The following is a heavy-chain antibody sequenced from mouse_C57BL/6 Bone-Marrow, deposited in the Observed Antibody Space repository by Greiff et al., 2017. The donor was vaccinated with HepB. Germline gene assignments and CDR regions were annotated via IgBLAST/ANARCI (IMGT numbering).Heavy chain of an antibody. CDR1: GFTFSSYA. CDR2: ISDGGSYT. J-gene: IGHJ2*01. V-gene: IGHV5-4*03. D-gene: IGHD3-3*01. Sequence: EVKLMESGGGLVKPGGSLKLSCAASGFTFSSYAMSWVRQTPEKRLEWVATISDGGSYTYYPDNVKGRFTISRDNAKNNLYLQMSHLKSEDTAMYYCARAEGRDYWGQGTTLTVSS. CDR3: ARAEGRDY.